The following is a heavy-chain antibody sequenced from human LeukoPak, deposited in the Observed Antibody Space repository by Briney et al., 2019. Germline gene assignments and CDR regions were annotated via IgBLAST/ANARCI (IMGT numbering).Heavy chain of an antibody. V-gene: IGHV1-8*01. D-gene: IGHD5-12*01. CDR1: GYTFTSYD. CDR2: MNPNSGNT. CDR3: ARWNSGYVGIPSD. J-gene: IGHJ4*02. Sequence: ASVKVSCKASGYTFTSYDINWVRKATGQGLEWMGWMNPNSGNTGYAQKFQGRATMTRNTSISTAYMELSSLRSEDTAVYYCARWNSGYVGIPSDWGQGTLVTVSS.